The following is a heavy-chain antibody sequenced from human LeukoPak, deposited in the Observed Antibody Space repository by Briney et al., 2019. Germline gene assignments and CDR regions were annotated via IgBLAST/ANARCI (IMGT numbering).Heavy chain of an antibody. Sequence: ASVKVSCKASGYTFTGYYMHSVRQAPGQGLEWMGWINPNSGGTNYAQKFQGWVTMTRDTSISTAYMELSRLRSDDTAVYYCARGELLYYYYYGMDVWGQGTTVTVSS. CDR3: ARGELLYYYYYGMDV. V-gene: IGHV1-2*04. CDR1: GYTFTGYY. J-gene: IGHJ6*02. CDR2: INPNSGGT. D-gene: IGHD1-26*01.